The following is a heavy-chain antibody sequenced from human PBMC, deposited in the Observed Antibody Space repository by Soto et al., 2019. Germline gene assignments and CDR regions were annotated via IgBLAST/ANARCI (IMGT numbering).Heavy chain of an antibody. Sequence: SVKVCCKASRYTFTSYDINWVRRATGQGLEWMGWMNPNSGNTGYAQKFQGRVTMTRNTSISTAYMELSSLRSEDTAVYYCAKVYGDFFYYYYMDDWGKGTTVTVSS. J-gene: IGHJ6*03. CDR2: MNPNSGNT. CDR1: RYTFTSYD. V-gene: IGHV1-8*01. CDR3: AKVYGDFFYYYYMDD. D-gene: IGHD4-17*01.